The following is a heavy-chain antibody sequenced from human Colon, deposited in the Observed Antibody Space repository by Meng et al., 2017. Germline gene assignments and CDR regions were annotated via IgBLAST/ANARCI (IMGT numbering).Heavy chain of an antibody. Sequence: GSLRLSCTASGGSVSSGSYYWSWIRQPPGKGLEWIGYIYYSGSTNYNPSLKSRVTISVDTSKNQFSLKLSSVTAADTAVYYCASVEVVTDYYYYYGMDVWGQGTTVTVSS. V-gene: IGHV4-61*01. CDR2: IYYSGST. CDR1: GGSVSSGSYY. CDR3: ASVEVVTDYYYYYGMDV. D-gene: IGHD2-21*02. J-gene: IGHJ6*02.